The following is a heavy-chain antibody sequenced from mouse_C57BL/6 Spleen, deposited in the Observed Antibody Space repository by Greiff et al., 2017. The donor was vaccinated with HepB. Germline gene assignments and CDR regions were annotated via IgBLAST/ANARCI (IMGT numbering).Heavy chain of an antibody. Sequence: EVQVVESGGGLVQPKGSLKLSCAASGFSFNTYAMNWVRQAPGKGLEWVARIRSKSNNYATYYADSVKDRFTSSRDDSESMLYLQMNNLKTEDTAMYDCVRGGGLWSHFAYWGQATLVTVSA. CDR2: IRSKSNNYAT. CDR3: VRGGGLWSHFAY. CDR1: GFSFNTYA. V-gene: IGHV10-1*01. J-gene: IGHJ3*01. D-gene: IGHD1-1*02.